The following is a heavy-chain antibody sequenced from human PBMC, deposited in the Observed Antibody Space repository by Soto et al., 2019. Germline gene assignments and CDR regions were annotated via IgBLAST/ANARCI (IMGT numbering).Heavy chain of an antibody. CDR1: GFTFSNYA. J-gene: IGHJ4*01. D-gene: IGHD4-17*01. CDR2: ISYDGSNK. V-gene: IGHV3-30-3*01. Sequence: GSLRLSCVASGFTFSNYAMNWVRQAPGKGLEWVAVISYDGSNKYYADSVKGRITISRDNSRNTLYLQMNNLRAEDTAMYYCAIDLGKNYGSFAYWGQGTLVTVSS. CDR3: AIDLGKNYGSFAY.